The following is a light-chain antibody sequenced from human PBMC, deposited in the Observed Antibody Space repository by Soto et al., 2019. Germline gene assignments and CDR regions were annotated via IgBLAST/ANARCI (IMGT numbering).Light chain of an antibody. J-gene: IGKJ4*01. V-gene: IGKV3D-15*01. CDR1: QSVGSD. CDR3: QQYNSWPLT. CDR2: XXX. Sequence: RATLSXRASQSVGSDLAWYQQKPGQAXRLVIXXXXXXXXXXXXRXSGSGSGTEFTLTISSLQSEDFAVYYCQQYNSWPLTFGGGTKVDI.